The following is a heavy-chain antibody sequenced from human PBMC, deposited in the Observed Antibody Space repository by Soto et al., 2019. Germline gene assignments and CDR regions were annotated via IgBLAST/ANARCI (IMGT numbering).Heavy chain of an antibody. Sequence: QVQLVQSGAEVKKPGSSVKVSCKASGGTFSSYAISWVRQAPEQGLEWMGGIIPIFGTANYAQKFQGRVTIAADESTSAAYMELSSLRSEDTAVYYCAREVVVAATGWFDPWGQGTLVTVSS. D-gene: IGHD2-15*01. J-gene: IGHJ5*02. CDR3: AREVVVAATGWFDP. CDR2: IIPIFGTA. V-gene: IGHV1-69*12. CDR1: GGTFSSYA.